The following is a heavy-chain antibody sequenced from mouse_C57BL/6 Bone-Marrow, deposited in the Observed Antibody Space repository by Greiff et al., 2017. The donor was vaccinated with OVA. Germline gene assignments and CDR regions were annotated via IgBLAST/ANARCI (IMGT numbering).Heavy chain of an antibody. D-gene: IGHD2-4*01. CDR1: EYEFPSHD. Sequence: EVKLMESGGGLVQPGESLKLSCESNEYEFPSHDMSWVRKTPEKRLELVAAINSDGGSTYYPDTMERRFIISRDNTKKTLYLQMSSLRSEDTALYYCARLMSLYDYHWYFDVWGTGTTVTVSS. CDR3: ARLMSLYDYHWYFDV. J-gene: IGHJ1*03. V-gene: IGHV5-2*01. CDR2: INSDGGST.